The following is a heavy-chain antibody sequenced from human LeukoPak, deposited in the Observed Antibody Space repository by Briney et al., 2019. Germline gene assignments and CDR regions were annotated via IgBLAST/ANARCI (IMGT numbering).Heavy chain of an antibody. CDR3: ATSYYYDSSALLPDAFDI. V-gene: IGHV3-11*04. Sequence: PGGSLRLSCAASGFTFSDYNMRWIRQAPGKGLEWVSSISRSGSTKYYADSVKGRFTISRDNAKNSLFLQMNSLRAEDTAVYYCATSYYYDSSALLPDAFDIWGQGTMVTVSS. CDR1: GFTFSDYN. D-gene: IGHD3-22*01. CDR2: ISRSGSTK. J-gene: IGHJ3*02.